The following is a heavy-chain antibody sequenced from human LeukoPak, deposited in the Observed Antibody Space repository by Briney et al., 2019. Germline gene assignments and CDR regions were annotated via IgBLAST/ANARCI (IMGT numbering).Heavy chain of an antibody. V-gene: IGHV1-69*05. D-gene: IGHD2-2*01. CDR2: IIPIFGTA. CDR1: GGTFSSYA. Sequence: SVKVSCKASGGTFSSYAISWVRQAPGQGLEWMGGIIPIFGTANYAQKFQGRVTITTDESTSTAYMELSSLRSEDTAVYYCARDGTRSTWFDPWGQGTLVTASS. J-gene: IGHJ5*02. CDR3: ARDGTRSTWFDP.